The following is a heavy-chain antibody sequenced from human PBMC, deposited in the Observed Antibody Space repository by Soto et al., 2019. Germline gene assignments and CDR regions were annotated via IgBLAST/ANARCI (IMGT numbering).Heavy chain of an antibody. D-gene: IGHD2-2*01. V-gene: IGHV3-30-3*01. CDR1: GFTISNYG. Sequence: GGSLRLSCAASGFTISNYGMHWVRQAPGKGLEWVAVISYDGTITYYADSVKGRFTISRGNSKNTLYLQMNSLRTEDTAVYYCATTRVGRCSSSISFSGIFDGMDVWGQGTTVTVSS. J-gene: IGHJ6*02. CDR3: ATTRVGRCSSSISFSGIFDGMDV. CDR2: ISYDGTIT.